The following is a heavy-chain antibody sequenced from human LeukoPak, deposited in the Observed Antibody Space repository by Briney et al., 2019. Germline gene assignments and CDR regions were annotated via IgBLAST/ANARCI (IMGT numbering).Heavy chain of an antibody. CDR2: ISYDGSNK. V-gene: IGHV3-30*09. Sequence: GRSLRLPCAPSGYTLSSYDMHWVRQAPGKGLEWVAFISYDGSNKYYADSVKGRFAISRDNSKNTLYLQMNSLRAEDTAVYYCAKAYDSSGYYYTDAFDFWG. J-gene: IGHJ3*01. D-gene: IGHD3-22*01. CDR1: GYTLSSYD. CDR3: AKAYDSSGYYYTDAFDF.